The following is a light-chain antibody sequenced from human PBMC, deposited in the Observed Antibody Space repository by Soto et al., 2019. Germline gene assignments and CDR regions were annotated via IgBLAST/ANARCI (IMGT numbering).Light chain of an antibody. Sequence: ETVLTQSPATLSLSPGERATLSCRASQNVDIYLAWYQQKPGQAPRLLIYDASNRAAGIPARFSGSGSGTDFPLTISSLEPEDFGVDYCQQRRNWPPLTFGGGTKVEIK. J-gene: IGKJ4*01. CDR1: QNVDIY. V-gene: IGKV3-11*01. CDR2: DAS. CDR3: QQRRNWPPLT.